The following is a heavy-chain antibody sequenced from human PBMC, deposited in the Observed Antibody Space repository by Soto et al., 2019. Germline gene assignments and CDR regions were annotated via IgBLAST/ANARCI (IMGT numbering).Heavy chain of an antibody. CDR3: ARDPGPTKKYNWFDP. CDR1: GGSFSGYY. CDR2: INHSGST. V-gene: IGHV4-34*01. J-gene: IGHJ5*02. Sequence: SETLSLTCAVYGGSFSGYYWSWIRRPPGKGLEWIGEINHSGSTNYNPSLKSRVTISVDTSKNQFSLKLSSVTAAATAVYYCARDPGPTKKYNWFDPWGQGTLVTVS.